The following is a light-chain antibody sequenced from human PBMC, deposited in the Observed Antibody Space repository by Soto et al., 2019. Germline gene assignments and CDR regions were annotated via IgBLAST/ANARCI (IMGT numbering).Light chain of an antibody. V-gene: IGLV1-40*01. CDR3: KSYDSSLSGYV. J-gene: IGLJ1*01. Sequence: QSVLTQPPSESEAPGQRVTISCTGSSSNIGAGYEAHWYQQVPGTAPKLLIYENNNRPSGVPDRFSGSKSGTSASLAITGLQAEDEAEYYCKSYDSSLSGYVFGTGTKLTVL. CDR1: SSNIGAGYE. CDR2: ENN.